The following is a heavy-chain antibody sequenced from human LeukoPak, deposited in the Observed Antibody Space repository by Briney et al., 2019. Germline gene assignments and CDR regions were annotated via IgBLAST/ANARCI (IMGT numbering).Heavy chain of an antibody. Sequence: GGSLRLPCAASGFTFSSYGMHWVRQAPGKGLEWVAFIRYDGSNKYYADSVKGRFTISRDNSKNTLYLQMNSLRAEDTAVYYRASLDGIAVAGTDYWGQGTLVTVSS. D-gene: IGHD6-19*01. CDR2: IRYDGSNK. V-gene: IGHV3-30*02. J-gene: IGHJ4*02. CDR1: GFTFSSYG. CDR3: ASLDGIAVAGTDY.